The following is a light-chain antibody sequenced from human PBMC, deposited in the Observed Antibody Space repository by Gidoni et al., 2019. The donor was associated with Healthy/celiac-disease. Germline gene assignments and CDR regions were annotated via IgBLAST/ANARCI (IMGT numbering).Light chain of an antibody. CDR1: QSISSY. CDR2: YAS. V-gene: IGKV3-11*01. J-gene: IGKJ2*01. CDR3: QQRSNTMYT. Sequence: EILFTQSPATLSLPPGERATLSCRASQSISSYLALYQQKPGKAPSLLIYYASNRATGIPTRSSDSWSGTDFTLTISRLEADDFAVYYCQQRSNTMYTFGQGTKLEIK.